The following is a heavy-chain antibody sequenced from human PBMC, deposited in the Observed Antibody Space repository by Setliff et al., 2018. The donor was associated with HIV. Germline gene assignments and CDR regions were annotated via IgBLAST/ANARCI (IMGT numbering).Heavy chain of an antibody. D-gene: IGHD5-18*01. V-gene: IGHV4-61*02. J-gene: IGHJ4*02. Sequence: SETLSLTCTVSGGSISSGSHYWSWIRQPAGKGLEWIGLIYTSGRTNYNPSLKSRVTISVDTSKSQFSLRLTSVTPADTAVYYCASGEYSYGYRFDYWGQGTLVTVS. CDR2: IYTSGRT. CDR1: GGSISSGSHY. CDR3: ASGEYSYGYRFDY.